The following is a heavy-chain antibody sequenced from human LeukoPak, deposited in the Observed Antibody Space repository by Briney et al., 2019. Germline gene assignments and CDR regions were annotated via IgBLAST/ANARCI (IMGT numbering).Heavy chain of an antibody. J-gene: IGHJ4*02. CDR1: GGSISSYY. CDR2: IYYSGST. V-gene: IGHV4-59*01. D-gene: IGHD6-13*01. Sequence: SETLSLTCTVSGGSISSYYRSWIRQPPGKGLEWIGYIYYSGSTNYNPSLKSRVTISVDTSKNQFSLKLSSVTAADTAVYYCARATDGYPYYFDYWGQGTLVTVSS. CDR3: ARATDGYPYYFDY.